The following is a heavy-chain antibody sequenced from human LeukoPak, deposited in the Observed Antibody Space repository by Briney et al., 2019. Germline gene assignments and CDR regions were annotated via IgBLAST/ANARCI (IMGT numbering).Heavy chain of an antibody. J-gene: IGHJ5*02. CDR3: ARKTTVNWFDP. CDR2: IYYSGST. V-gene: IGHV4-39*07. Sequence: PSETLSLTCTVSGGSISSSSYYWGWIRQPPGKGLEWIGSIYYSGSTYYNPSLKSRVTISVDTSKNQFSLKLSSVTAADMAVYYCARKTTVNWFDPWGQGTLVTVSS. CDR1: GGSISSSSYY. D-gene: IGHD4-17*01.